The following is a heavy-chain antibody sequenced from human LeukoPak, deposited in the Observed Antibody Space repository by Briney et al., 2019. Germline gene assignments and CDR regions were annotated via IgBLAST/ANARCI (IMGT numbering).Heavy chain of an antibody. CDR2: IIPIFGTA. Sequence: SAKVSCKASGVTFTTYTISWVRQSAGQGLEWMGGIIPIFGTANYAQRFQGRVTITADESTSTAYMELSSLRSEDTAVYYCAREGDRYGLSPQFDYWGQGTLVTVSS. D-gene: IGHD5-24*01. J-gene: IGHJ4*02. CDR1: GVTFTTYT. CDR3: AREGDRYGLSPQFDY. V-gene: IGHV1-69*13.